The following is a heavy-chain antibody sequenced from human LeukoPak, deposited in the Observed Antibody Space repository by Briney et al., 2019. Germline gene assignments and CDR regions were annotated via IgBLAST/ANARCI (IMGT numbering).Heavy chain of an antibody. CDR3: ARGITGTAKGWFDP. CDR1: GGTFSSYA. V-gene: IGHV1-69*05. D-gene: IGHD1-7*01. J-gene: IGHJ5*02. Sequence: SVKVSCKASGGTFSSYAISWVRQAPGQGLEWMGGIIPIFGTANYAQKFQGRVTITTDESTSTAYMELSSLRSEDTTVYYCARGITGTAKGWFDPWGQGTLVTVSS. CDR2: IIPIFGTA.